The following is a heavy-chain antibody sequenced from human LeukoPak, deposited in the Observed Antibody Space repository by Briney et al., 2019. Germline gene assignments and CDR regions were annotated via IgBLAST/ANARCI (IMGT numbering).Heavy chain of an antibody. Sequence: PGGSLRLSCAASGFTVTNNDMNWVRQAPGKGLEWVSVINSGGSTYFADSVKGRFTVSRDNSKNMLYLQMSSLRAEDTAVYYCARYYSNSLDYWGQGTLVTVSS. CDR3: ARYYSNSLDY. J-gene: IGHJ4*02. CDR1: GFTVTNND. CDR2: INSGGST. D-gene: IGHD4-11*01. V-gene: IGHV3-66*01.